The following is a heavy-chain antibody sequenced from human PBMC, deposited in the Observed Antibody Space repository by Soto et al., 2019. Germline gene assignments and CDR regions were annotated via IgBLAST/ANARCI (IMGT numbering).Heavy chain of an antibody. V-gene: IGHV4-4*02. D-gene: IGHD3-10*01. Sequence: QVQLQESGPGLVKPSGTLSLTCAVSSGSISSSNWWSWVRQPPGKGLEWIGEIYHSGSTNYNPSLKSRVPISVDKSKNPFSLKLSSVTAADTAVYYCARSLGYYGSGSYYDAFDIWGQGTMVTVSS. CDR1: SGSISSSNW. J-gene: IGHJ3*02. CDR3: ARSLGYYGSGSYYDAFDI. CDR2: IYHSGST.